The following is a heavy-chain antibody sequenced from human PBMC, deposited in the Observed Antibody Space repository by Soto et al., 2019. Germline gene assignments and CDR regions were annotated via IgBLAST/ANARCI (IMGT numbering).Heavy chain of an antibody. CDR2: ISGSGGST. CDR3: ATGWALYFNY. CDR1: GFTFTDYA. D-gene: IGHD1-26*01. V-gene: IGHV3-23*01. Sequence: GGSLRLSCAASGFTFTDYAMNWVRQAPGKGLEWVSAISGSGGSTFYADSVKGRFTISRDNSKNTLYLQMNSLRADDTAVYYSATGWALYFNYCGQGTMVTVYS. J-gene: IGHJ4*02.